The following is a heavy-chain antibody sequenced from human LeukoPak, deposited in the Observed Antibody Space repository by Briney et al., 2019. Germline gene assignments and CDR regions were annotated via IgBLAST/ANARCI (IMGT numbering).Heavy chain of an antibody. J-gene: IGHJ4*02. V-gene: IGHV3-74*03. CDR1: GFTFSSFW. D-gene: IGHD3-10*01. Sequence: GGSLRLSCAASGFTFSSFWMHWVRQAPGKGLVWVSRVSDDGSTTTYADSVKGRFTISRDNAKNTLYLQMNSLRPEDTAVYYCARYGSGTSYITNYFDYWGQGTLVTVSS. CDR2: VSDDGSTT. CDR3: ARYGSGTSYITNYFDY.